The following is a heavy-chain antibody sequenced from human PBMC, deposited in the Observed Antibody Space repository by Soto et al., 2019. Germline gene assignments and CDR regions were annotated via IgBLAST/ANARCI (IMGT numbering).Heavy chain of an antibody. CDR2: IYYSGST. CDR3: AREGTYYYDSSGYYKTGFDL. D-gene: IGHD3-22*01. J-gene: IGHJ2*01. V-gene: IGHV4-31*03. CDR1: GGSISSGGYY. Sequence: QVQLQESGPGLVKPSQTLSLTCTVSGGSISSGGYYWSWIRQHPGKGLEWIGYIYYSGSTYYNPSLKSRVTISVDTSKNQFSRKLSSVTAADTAVYYCAREGTYYYDSSGYYKTGFDLWGRGTLVTVSS.